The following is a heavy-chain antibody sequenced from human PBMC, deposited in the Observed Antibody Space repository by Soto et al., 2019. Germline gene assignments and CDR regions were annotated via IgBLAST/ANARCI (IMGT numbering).Heavy chain of an antibody. V-gene: IGHV3-30-3*01. CDR2: ISYDGSNK. J-gene: IGHJ6*02. D-gene: IGHD2-15*01. CDR1: GFTFSSYA. CDR3: ARDLGSRWYALHSYGMDV. Sequence: QVQLVESGGGVVQPGRSLRLSCAASGFTFSSYAMHWVRQAPGKGLEWVAVISYDGSNKYYADSVKGRFTISRDNSKNPLYLQMTSLRAEDTAVYYCARDLGSRWYALHSYGMDVWGQGTTVTVSS.